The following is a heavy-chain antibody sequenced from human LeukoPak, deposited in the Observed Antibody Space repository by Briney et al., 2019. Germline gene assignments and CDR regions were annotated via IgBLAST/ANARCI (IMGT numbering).Heavy chain of an antibody. CDR1: GFTFSSYA. J-gene: IGHJ4*02. V-gene: IGHV3-66*01. CDR2: IYSGGST. D-gene: IGHD3-10*01. CDR3: ARNLPQYYYGSGSYCC. Sequence: GGSLRLSCAASGFTFSSYAMHWVRQAPGKGLEWVSVIYSGGSTYYADSVKGRFTISRDNSKNTLYLQMNSLRAEDTAVYYCARNLPQYYYGSGSYCCWGQGTLVTVSS.